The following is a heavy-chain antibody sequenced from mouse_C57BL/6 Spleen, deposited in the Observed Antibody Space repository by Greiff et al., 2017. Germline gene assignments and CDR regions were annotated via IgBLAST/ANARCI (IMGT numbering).Heavy chain of an antibody. CDR1: GYAFSSSW. Sequence: QVQLQQSGPELVKPGASVKISCKASGYAFSSSWMNWVKQRPGKGLEWIGRIYPGDGDTNYNGKFKGKATLTADKSSSTAYMQLSSLTSEDSAVYFCADGYYQFAYWGQGTLVTVSA. CDR3: ADGYYQFAY. J-gene: IGHJ3*01. V-gene: IGHV1-82*01. D-gene: IGHD2-3*01. CDR2: IYPGDGDT.